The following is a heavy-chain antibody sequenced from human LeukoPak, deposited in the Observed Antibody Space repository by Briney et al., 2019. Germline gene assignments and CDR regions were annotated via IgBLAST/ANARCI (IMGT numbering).Heavy chain of an antibody. Sequence: SATLSLTCGLNGGSFGDHFWGWFRQSPGKGLEWIGEVNQRGTINSNPSLKSRVAISMETSKNQFSLKLTSVTAADTAVYYCARINLWPGNWIDSWGQGSLVTVSS. CDR2: VNQRGTI. J-gene: IGHJ5*01. V-gene: IGHV4-34*01. D-gene: IGHD2/OR15-2a*01. CDR3: ARINLWPGNWIDS. CDR1: GGSFGDHF.